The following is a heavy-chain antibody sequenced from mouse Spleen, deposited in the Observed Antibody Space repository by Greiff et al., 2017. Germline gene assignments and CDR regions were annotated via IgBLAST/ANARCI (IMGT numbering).Heavy chain of an antibody. V-gene: IGHV1-55*01. CDR1: GYTFTSYW. CDR2: IYPGSGST. CDR3: ARGVWQLRDGFAY. D-gene: IGHD2-10*02. Sequence: QVQLQQPGAELVKPGASVKMSCKASGYTFTSYWITWVKQRPGQGLEWIGDIYPGSGSTNYNEKFKSKATLTVDTSSSTAYMQLSSLTSEDSAVYYCARGVWQLRDGFAYWGQGTLVTVSA. J-gene: IGHJ3*01.